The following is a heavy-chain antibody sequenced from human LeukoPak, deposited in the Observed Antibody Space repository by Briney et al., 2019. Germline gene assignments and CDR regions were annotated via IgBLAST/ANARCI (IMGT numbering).Heavy chain of an antibody. CDR1: GGSISSSSYY. D-gene: IGHD6-13*01. CDR3: ASPGIARNWFDP. CDR2: IYYSGST. Sequence: SETLSLTCTVSGGSISSSSYYWGWIRQPPGKGLEWIGSIYYSGSTYYNPSLKSRVTISVDTSKNQFSLKLSSVTAADTAVYYCASPGIARNWFDPWGQGTLVTVSS. V-gene: IGHV4-39*07. J-gene: IGHJ5*02.